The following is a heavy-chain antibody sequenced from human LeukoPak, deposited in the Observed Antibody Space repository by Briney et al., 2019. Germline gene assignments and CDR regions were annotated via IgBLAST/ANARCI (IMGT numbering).Heavy chain of an antibody. Sequence: GGSLRLSCAASGFTFSSYAMSWVRQAPGKGLEWVSAISGSGGSTYYADSVKGRFTISRDNSKNTLYLQMNSLRAEDTAVYYCAKALPANYDILTGNNYWGQGTLVTVSS. V-gene: IGHV3-23*01. CDR3: AKALPANYDILTGNNY. D-gene: IGHD3-9*01. J-gene: IGHJ4*02. CDR1: GFTFSSYA. CDR2: ISGSGGST.